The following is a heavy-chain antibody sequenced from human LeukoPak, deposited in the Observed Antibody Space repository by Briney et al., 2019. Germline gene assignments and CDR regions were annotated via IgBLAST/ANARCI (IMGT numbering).Heavy chain of an antibody. D-gene: IGHD3-10*01. CDR2: INSNGDT. CDR3: VTDREFDSSAQPAS. Sequence: PSETLSLTCTVSGGSFSSYRWIWIRPPAGGGLEWLGCINSNGDTAYNPSLKRRATMSLDLTNTQFTLKLSSVTAADTAVYYCVTDREFDSSAQPASWGPGTLVTVSS. V-gene: IGHV4-4*07. CDR1: GGSFSSYR. J-gene: IGHJ5*02.